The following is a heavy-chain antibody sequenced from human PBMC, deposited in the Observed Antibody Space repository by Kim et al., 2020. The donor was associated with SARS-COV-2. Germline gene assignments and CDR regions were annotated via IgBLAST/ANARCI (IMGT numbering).Heavy chain of an antibody. CDR2: IWYDGSNK. J-gene: IGHJ6*02. CDR3: ASLGLGDYYYGMDV. V-gene: IGHV3-33*01. CDR1: GFTFSSYG. Sequence: GGSLRLSCVASGFTFSSYGMHWVRQAPGKGLEWVAVIWYDGSNKYYADSVKGRFTISRDNSKNTLYLQMNSLRAEDTAVYYCASLGLGDYYYGMDVWGQG.